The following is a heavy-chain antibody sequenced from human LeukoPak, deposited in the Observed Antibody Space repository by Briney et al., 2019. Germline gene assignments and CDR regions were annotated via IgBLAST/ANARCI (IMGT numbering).Heavy chain of an antibody. D-gene: IGHD1-26*01. J-gene: IGHJ4*02. CDR3: AKDIPGGSYGFDY. V-gene: IGHV3-9*01. CDR2: ISWNSGSI. CDR1: GFTFDDYA. Sequence: GGSLRLSCAASGFTFDDYAMHWVRQAPGKGLEWASGISWNSGSIGYADSVKGRFTISRDNAKNSLYLQMNSLRAEDTALYYCAKDIPGGSYGFDYWGQGTLVTVSS.